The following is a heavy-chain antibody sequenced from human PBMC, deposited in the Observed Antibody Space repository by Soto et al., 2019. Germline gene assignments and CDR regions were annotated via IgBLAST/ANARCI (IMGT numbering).Heavy chain of an antibody. Sequence: GGSLRLSCAASGFTFSSYAMSWVRQAPGKGLEWVSAISGSGGSTYYADSVKGRFTISRDNSKNTLYLQMNSLRAEDTAVYYCAKDSVIFGVVITNFDYWGQGTLVTVSS. CDR2: ISGSGGST. J-gene: IGHJ4*02. CDR1: GFTFSSYA. V-gene: IGHV3-23*01. CDR3: AKDSVIFGVVITNFDY. D-gene: IGHD3-3*01.